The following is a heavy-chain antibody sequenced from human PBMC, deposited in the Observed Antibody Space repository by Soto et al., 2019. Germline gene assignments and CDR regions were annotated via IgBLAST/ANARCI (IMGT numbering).Heavy chain of an antibody. CDR2: ISAYNGNT. CDR3: ERDLVVTARHWFDP. D-gene: IGHD2-21*02. Sequence: QVQLVQSGAEVKKPGASVKVSCKASGYTFTSYGISWVRQAPGQGLEWMGWISAYNGNTNYAQNLQARATMTTDTSTSTGYNELRSLSPHVTAVYYCERDLVVTARHWFDPWGQGTLVTVSS. V-gene: IGHV1-18*01. CDR1: GYTFTSYG. J-gene: IGHJ5*02.